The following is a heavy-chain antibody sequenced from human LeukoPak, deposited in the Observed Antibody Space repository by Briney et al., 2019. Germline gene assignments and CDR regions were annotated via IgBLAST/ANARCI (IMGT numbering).Heavy chain of an antibody. D-gene: IGHD2-15*01. J-gene: IGHJ6*03. CDR2: INAGNGNT. CDR3: ARQGYCSGGSCGYNYYYYMDV. V-gene: IGHV1-3*01. CDR1: GYTFTSYA. Sequence: ASVKVSCKASGYTFTSYAMHWVRQAPGQRLEWMGWINAGNGNTNYAQKLQGRVTMTTDTSTSTAYMELRSLRSDDTAVYYCARQGYCSGGSCGYNYYYYMDVWGKGTTVTISS.